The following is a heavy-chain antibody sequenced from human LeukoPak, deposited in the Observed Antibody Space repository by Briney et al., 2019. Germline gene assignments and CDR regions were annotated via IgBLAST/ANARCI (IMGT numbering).Heavy chain of an antibody. Sequence: ASVKVSCKASGYTFTSYYMHWVRQAPGQGPEWMGIINPSGGSTSYAQKFQGRVTMTRDTSTSTVYMELSSLRSEDTAVYYCARVSYYYDSSGYYLFDHWGQGTLVTVSS. CDR3: ARVSYYYDSSGYYLFDH. CDR1: GYTFTSYY. J-gene: IGHJ4*02. D-gene: IGHD3-22*01. V-gene: IGHV1-46*01. CDR2: INPSGGST.